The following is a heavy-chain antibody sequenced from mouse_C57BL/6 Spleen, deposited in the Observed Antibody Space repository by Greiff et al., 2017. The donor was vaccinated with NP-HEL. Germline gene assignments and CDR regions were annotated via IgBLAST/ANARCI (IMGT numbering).Heavy chain of an antibody. V-gene: IGHV1-26*01. CDR2: INPNHGGT. Sequence: EVQLQQSGPELVKPGASVKISCKASGYTFTDYYMNWVKQSHGKSLEWIGDINPNHGGTSYNQKFKGKATLTVDKSSSTAYIQLRSLTTEDSAVYYCANDGFAYWGQGTLVTVSA. CDR3: ANDGFAY. CDR1: GYTFTDYY. D-gene: IGHD2-12*01. J-gene: IGHJ3*01.